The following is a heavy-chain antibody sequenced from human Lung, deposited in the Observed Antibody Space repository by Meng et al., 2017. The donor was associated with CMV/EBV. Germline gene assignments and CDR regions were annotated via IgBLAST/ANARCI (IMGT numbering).Heavy chain of an antibody. CDR2: INAGNGNT. J-gene: IGHJ5*02. CDR3: AREGVRGSWFDP. CDR1: GYTFTTYA. V-gene: IGHV1-3*01. D-gene: IGHD3-10*01. Sequence: CKASGYTFTTYALHWVRQAPGQRLEWMGWINAGNGNTKYSQKFQGRVTITRDTSASTAYMELSSLRSEDTAVYYCAREGVRGSWFDPWGQGTLVTVSS.